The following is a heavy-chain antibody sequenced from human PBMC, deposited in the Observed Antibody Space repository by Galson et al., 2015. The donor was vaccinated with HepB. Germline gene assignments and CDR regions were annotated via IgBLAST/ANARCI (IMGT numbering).Heavy chain of an antibody. CDR3: AKTLPAAIDYYFDY. CDR1: GFTFSSYA. J-gene: IGHJ4*02. Sequence: SLRLSCAASGFTFSSYAMSWVRQAPGRGLEWVSAISGSGGSTYYADSVKGRFNISRNNSNNTLYLQINSLRAEDTAVYYCAKTLPAAIDYYFDYGVQGTLFTVSS. V-gene: IGHV3-23*01. D-gene: IGHD2-2*02. CDR2: ISGSGGST.